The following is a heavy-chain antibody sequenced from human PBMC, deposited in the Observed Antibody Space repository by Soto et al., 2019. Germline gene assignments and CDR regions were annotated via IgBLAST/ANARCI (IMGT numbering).Heavy chain of an antibody. CDR2: ISGSGGST. CDR3: AKDYYCGGDCYLFDY. Sequence: PGRSLRLSCAASGFTFSSYAMSWVRQAPGKGLEWVSAISGSGGSTYYADSVKGRFTISRDNSKNTLYLQMNSLRAEHTAVYYCAKDYYCGGDCYLFDYWGQGTLVTVSX. V-gene: IGHV3-23*01. CDR1: GFTFSSYA. J-gene: IGHJ4*02. D-gene: IGHD2-21*02.